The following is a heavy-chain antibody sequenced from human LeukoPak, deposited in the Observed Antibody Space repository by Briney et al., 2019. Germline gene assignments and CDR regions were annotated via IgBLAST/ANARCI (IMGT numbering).Heavy chain of an antibody. Sequence: GASVKVSCKASGYTFTSYYMHWVRQAPGQGLEWMGIINPSGGSTSYAQKFQGRVTMARDTSTSTVYMELSSLRSEDTAVYYCARDLQSAYDSSGYPIRGAFDIWGQGTMVTVSS. CDR3: ARDLQSAYDSSGYPIRGAFDI. CDR1: GYTFTSYY. V-gene: IGHV1-46*01. CDR2: INPSGGST. J-gene: IGHJ3*02. D-gene: IGHD3-22*01.